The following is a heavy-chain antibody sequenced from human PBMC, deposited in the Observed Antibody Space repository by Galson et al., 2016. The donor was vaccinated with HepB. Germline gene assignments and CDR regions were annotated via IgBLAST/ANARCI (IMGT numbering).Heavy chain of an antibody. D-gene: IGHD3-10*01. CDR1: GFTFSRYA. CDR2: ISGNGGST. V-gene: IGHV3-23*01. CDR3: AKIIMVQGGFYFYGMNV. Sequence: SGFTFSRYAMSWVRQAPGKGLEWVSTISGNGGSTYYADSVKGRFTISTDNSKNTLYLQMNGLRADDTAVYYCAKIIMVQGGFYFYGMNVWGQGTTVTVSS. J-gene: IGHJ6*02.